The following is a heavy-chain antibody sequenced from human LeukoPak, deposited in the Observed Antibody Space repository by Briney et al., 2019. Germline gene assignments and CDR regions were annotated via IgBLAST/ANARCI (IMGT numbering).Heavy chain of an antibody. Sequence: GGSLRLSCAASGFTFDDYAMHWVRQAPGKGLEWVSGISWNSGSIGYADSVKGRFTISRDNAKNSLYLQMNSLRAEDTALYYCAKAESSMVRGVSLDYWGQGTLVTVSS. CDR2: ISWNSGSI. CDR3: AKAESSMVRGVSLDY. D-gene: IGHD3-10*01. J-gene: IGHJ4*02. CDR1: GFTFDDYA. V-gene: IGHV3-9*01.